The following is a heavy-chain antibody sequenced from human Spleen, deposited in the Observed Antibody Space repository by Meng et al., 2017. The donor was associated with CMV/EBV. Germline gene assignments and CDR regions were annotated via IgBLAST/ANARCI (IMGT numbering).Heavy chain of an antibody. Sequence: SETLSLTCTVSGDSITSTSYYWGWIRQPPGKGLEWIGEINHSGSTNCNPSLKSRVTISVDTSKNQFSLRVSSVAAADTAVYYCARGNYDILTGYFKSSFDYWGQGTLVTVSS. CDR1: GDSITSTSYY. CDR2: INHSGST. CDR3: ARGNYDILTGYFKSSFDY. V-gene: IGHV4-39*07. D-gene: IGHD3-9*01. J-gene: IGHJ4*02.